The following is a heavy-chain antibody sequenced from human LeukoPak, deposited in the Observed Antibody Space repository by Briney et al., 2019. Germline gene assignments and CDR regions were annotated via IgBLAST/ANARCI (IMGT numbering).Heavy chain of an antibody. CDR3: AKDRYSYAFEYSDS. CDR1: GFTFSSYG. D-gene: IGHD5-18*01. CDR2: ISNDGSKK. J-gene: IGHJ4*02. Sequence: GGSLRLSCAASGFTFSSYGMHWVRQAPGKGLDWVAVISNDGSKKYYADSVKGRFTISRDNPKNTLSLQVSSLRAEDTAVYYCAKDRYSYAFEYSDSWGQGTLVTVSS. V-gene: IGHV3-30*18.